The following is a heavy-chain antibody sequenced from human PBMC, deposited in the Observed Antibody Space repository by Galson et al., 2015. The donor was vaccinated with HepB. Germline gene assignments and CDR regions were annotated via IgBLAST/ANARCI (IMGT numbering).Heavy chain of an antibody. Sequence: SLRLSCAASGFTFSSYAMHWVRQAPGKGLEYVSAISSNGGSTYYADSVKGRFTISRDNSKNTLYLQMSSLRAEDTAVYYCVKEGYPGRGYSYGGVDYWGQGTLVTVSS. V-gene: IGHV3-64D*06. J-gene: IGHJ4*02. CDR3: VKEGYPGRGYSYGGVDY. CDR1: GFTFSSYA. D-gene: IGHD5-18*01. CDR2: ISSNGGST.